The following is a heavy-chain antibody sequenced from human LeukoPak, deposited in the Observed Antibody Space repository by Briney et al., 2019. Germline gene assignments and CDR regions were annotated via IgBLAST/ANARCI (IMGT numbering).Heavy chain of an antibody. CDR3: ARGGYDILTGPQY. CDR2: ISSSSTYM. CDR1: GFTFSTYS. J-gene: IGHJ4*02. Sequence: KPGGSLRLSCAASGFTFSTYSLNWVRQAPGKGLEWVSSISSSSTYMYYADSVKGRFTISRDNAENSLYLQMNSLRAEDTAVYYCARGGYDILTGPQYWGQGTLVTVSS. V-gene: IGHV3-21*01. D-gene: IGHD3-9*01.